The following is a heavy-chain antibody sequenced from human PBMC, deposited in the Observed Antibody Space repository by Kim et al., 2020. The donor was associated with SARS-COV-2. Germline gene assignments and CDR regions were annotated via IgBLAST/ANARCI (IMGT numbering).Heavy chain of an antibody. V-gene: IGHV6-1*01. CDR3: TRAQYGGYAY. J-gene: IGHJ4*02. D-gene: IGHD5-12*01. CDR2: SN. Sequence: SNEYAVSVKNRITINPDTSKHQFSLHLNSVTPEDTAMYYCTRAQYGGYAYWGQGTLVTVSS.